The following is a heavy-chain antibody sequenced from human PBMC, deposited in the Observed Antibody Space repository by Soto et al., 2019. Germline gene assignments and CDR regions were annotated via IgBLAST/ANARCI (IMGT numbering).Heavy chain of an antibody. CDR2: INPNSGST. Sequence: ASVKVSCKASGYSFTGHYIHWVRQAPGQGPEWMGWINPNSGSTTYAQKFQGRVTMTRDTSISTAYMELSSLRSDDTAVFYCAKADGVVGIWFDPWGQGTLVTVSS. V-gene: IGHV1-2*02. CDR3: AKADGVVGIWFDP. CDR1: GYSFTGHY. J-gene: IGHJ5*02. D-gene: IGHD3-3*01.